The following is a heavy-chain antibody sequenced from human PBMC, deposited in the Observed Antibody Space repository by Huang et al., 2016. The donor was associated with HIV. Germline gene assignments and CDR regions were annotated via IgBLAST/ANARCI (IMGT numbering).Heavy chain of an antibody. V-gene: IGHV4-39*02. J-gene: IGHJ4*02. Sequence: LLLRESGSGLVKTSETMSLSCTVAFASISGNSEYWTWVRQSPGKGLGWIGSMHDGGRTYYNPSLKSRVSMSVDTSHNQHFSLTLASVTAADTAVYFCASGPVIVSISRFYFEQWGPGSLVTV. CDR3: ASGPVIVSISRFYFEQ. D-gene: IGHD3-22*01. CDR2: MHDGGRT. CDR1: FASISGNSEY.